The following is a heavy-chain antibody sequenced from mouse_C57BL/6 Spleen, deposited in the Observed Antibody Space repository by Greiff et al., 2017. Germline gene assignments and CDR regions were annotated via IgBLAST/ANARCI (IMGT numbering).Heavy chain of an antibody. CDR1: GYTFTSYW. D-gene: IGHD2-5*01. J-gene: IGHJ2*01. Sequence: QVQLKQPGAELVKPGASVKLSCKASGYTFTSYWMQWVKQRPGQGLEWIGEIDPSDSYTNYNQKFKGKATLTVDKSSSTAYMQLSSLTSEDSAVYYCARADSNYFDYWGQGTTLTVSS. CDR3: ARADSNYFDY. CDR2: IDPSDSYT. V-gene: IGHV1-50*01.